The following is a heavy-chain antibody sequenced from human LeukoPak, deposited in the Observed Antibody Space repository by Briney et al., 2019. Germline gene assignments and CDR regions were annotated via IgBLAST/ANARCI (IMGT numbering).Heavy chain of an antibody. J-gene: IGHJ4*02. Sequence: SETLSLTCTVSGGSISSYYWSWIRRPPGKGLEWIGYIYYSGSTNYNPSLKSRVTISVDTSKNQFSLKLSSVTAADTAVYYCAREEYCGGDCYSGFDYWGQGTLVTVSS. CDR3: AREEYCGGDCYSGFDY. CDR1: GGSISSYY. V-gene: IGHV4-59*01. D-gene: IGHD2-21*02. CDR2: IYYSGST.